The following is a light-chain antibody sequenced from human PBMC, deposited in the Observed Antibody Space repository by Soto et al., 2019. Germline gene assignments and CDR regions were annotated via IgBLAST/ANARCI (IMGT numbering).Light chain of an antibody. J-gene: IGKJ5*01. CDR1: QSVSSND. Sequence: EIVLTQSPGTLSLSPGERATLSCRASQSVSSNDFAWYQQKPGQAPRLLVFGASSRVLGIPTRFSGSGSGTDFTLTISSLQPEDFAIYYCQQTYTTPEITFGQGTRLEIK. V-gene: IGKV3-20*01. CDR2: GAS. CDR3: QQTYTTPEIT.